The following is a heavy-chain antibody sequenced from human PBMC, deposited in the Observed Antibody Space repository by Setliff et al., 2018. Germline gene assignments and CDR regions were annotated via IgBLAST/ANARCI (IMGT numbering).Heavy chain of an antibody. V-gene: IGHV4-59*01. Sequence: LSLTCNVSGVSISSYYWSWIRQPPGKGLESIGYIQKSGSTNYNPPLMSRVSISVDTSKNQFSLKLRSVTAADTAVYYCARLSWNGLRYYGLDVWGQGTTVTVSS. CDR1: GVSISSYY. D-gene: IGHD3-3*01. J-gene: IGHJ6*02. CDR3: ARLSWNGLRYYGLDV. CDR2: IQKSGST.